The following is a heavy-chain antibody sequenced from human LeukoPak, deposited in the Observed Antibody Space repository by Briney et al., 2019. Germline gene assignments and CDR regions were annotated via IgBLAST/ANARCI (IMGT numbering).Heavy chain of an antibody. CDR1: GVSFSGYY. J-gene: IGHJ4*02. Sequence: SETLSLTCAVYGVSFSGYYWSWIRQPPGKGLEWIGEINHSGSTNYNPSLKSRVTISVDTSKNQFSLKLSSVTAADTAVYYCARVGKGVWGSYRRFDYWGQGTLVTVSS. V-gene: IGHV4-34*01. D-gene: IGHD3-16*02. CDR2: INHSGST. CDR3: ARVGKGVWGSYRRFDY.